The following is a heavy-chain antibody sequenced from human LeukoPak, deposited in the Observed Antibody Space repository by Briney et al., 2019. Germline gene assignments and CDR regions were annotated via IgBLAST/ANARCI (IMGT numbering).Heavy chain of an antibody. CDR2: IYYSGST. D-gene: IGHD6-13*01. CDR3: ARDGAEGLSSSWDDY. Sequence: SETLSLTCTVSGGSISSSSYYWGWIRQPPGKGLEWIGSIYYSGSTYYNPSLKSRVTISVDTSKNQFSLKLSSVTAADTAVYYCARDGAEGLSSSWDDYWGQGTLVTVSS. J-gene: IGHJ4*02. CDR1: GGSISSSSYY. V-gene: IGHV4-39*07.